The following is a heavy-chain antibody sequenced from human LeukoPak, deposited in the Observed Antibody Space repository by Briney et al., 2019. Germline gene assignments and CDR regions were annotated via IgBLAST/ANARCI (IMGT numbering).Heavy chain of an antibody. D-gene: IGHD5-12*01. Sequence: PSETLSLTCTVSGGSISSYYWSWIRRPPGKGLEWIGYIYYSGSTNYNPSLKSRVTISVDTSKNQFSQNLSSVTAADTAVYYCARPGGYRGCDYHFDYWGQGTLVTVSS. CDR2: IYYSGST. CDR3: ARPGGYRGCDYHFDY. J-gene: IGHJ4*02. CDR1: GGSISSYY. V-gene: IGHV4-59*08.